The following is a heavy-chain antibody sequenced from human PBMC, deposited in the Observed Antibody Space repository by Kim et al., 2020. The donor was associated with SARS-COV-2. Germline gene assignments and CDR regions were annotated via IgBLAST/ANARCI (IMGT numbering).Heavy chain of an antibody. V-gene: IGHV3-7*01. J-gene: IGHJ6*02. CDR2: INQDGSEK. D-gene: IGHD1-1*01. CDR3: TRKARYAMDV. Sequence: GGSLRLSCTAYEFAFHNEWMTWVRQAPGKGLEWVANINQDGSEKHYIDSVKGRFTISRDNARDSLYLQMNSLRAEDTAVYYCTRKARYAMDVWGLGTTVTVSS. CDR1: EFAFHNEW.